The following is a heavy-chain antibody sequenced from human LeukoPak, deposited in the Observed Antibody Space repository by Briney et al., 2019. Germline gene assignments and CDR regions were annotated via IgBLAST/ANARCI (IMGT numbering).Heavy chain of an antibody. J-gene: IGHJ4*02. CDR1: GYTFTSYY. CDR3: ARGIRWELLRGLFDY. CDR2: INPSGGST. V-gene: IGHV1-46*01. Sequence: ASVKVSCKASGYTFTSYYMHWVRQAPGQGLEWMGIINPSGGSTSYAQKFQGRVTMTRDTSTSTVYMELSSLRSEDTAVYYCARGIRWELLRGLFDYWGQGTLVTVSS. D-gene: IGHD1-26*01.